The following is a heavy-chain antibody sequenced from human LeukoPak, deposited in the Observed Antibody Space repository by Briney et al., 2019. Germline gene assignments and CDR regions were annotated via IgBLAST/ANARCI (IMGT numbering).Heavy chain of an antibody. D-gene: IGHD3-3*01. CDR2: INHSGST. V-gene: IGHV4-34*01. J-gene: IGHJ6*03. CDR1: GGSFSGYY. Sequence: SETLSLTCAVYGGSFSGYYWSWIRQPPGKGLEWIGEINHSGSTNYNPSLKSRVTISVDTSKNQFSLKLSSVTAADTAVYYCARVAGGVVMSYYYYYYMDVWGKGTTVTVSS. CDR3: ARVAGGVVMSYYYYYYMDV.